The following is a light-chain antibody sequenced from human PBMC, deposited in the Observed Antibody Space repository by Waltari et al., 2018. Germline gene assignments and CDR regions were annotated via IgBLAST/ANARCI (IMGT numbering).Light chain of an antibody. J-gene: IGKJ2*01. CDR3: QQYSNWPYT. CDR1: QSVSSK. Sequence: EIVMTQSPATLSVSPGERATPPCRASQSVSSKLAWYQQKPGQAPRLLIYGASTRATAIPARFSGSGSGTEFTLTISSLQSEDFAVYYCQQYSNWPYTFGQGTKLEIK. CDR2: GAS. V-gene: IGKV3-15*01.